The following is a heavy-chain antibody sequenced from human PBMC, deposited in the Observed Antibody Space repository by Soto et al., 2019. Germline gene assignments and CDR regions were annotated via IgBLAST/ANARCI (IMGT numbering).Heavy chain of an antibody. CDR3: ARDGGSSGWFNWFDP. J-gene: IGHJ5*02. V-gene: IGHV3-30-3*01. CDR1: GFTFSSYA. D-gene: IGHD6-19*01. CDR2: ISYDGSNK. Sequence: QVQLVESGGGVAQPGRSLRLSCAASGFTFSSYAMHWVRQAPGKGLEWVAVISYDGSNKYYADSVKGRFTISRDNSKNTLYLQMNSLRAEDTAVYYCARDGGSSGWFNWFDPWGQGTLVTVSS.